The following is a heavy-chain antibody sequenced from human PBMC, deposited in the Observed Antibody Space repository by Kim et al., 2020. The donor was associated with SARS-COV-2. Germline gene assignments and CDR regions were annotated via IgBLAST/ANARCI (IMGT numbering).Heavy chain of an antibody. CDR2: FDPEDGET. Sequence: ASVKVSCKVSGYTLTELSMHWVRQAPGKGLEWMGGFDPEDGETIYAQKFQGRVTMTEDTSTDTAYMELSSLRSEDTAVYYCPTAPAALRRVSFDYWGQGTLVTVSS. CDR1: GYTLTELS. D-gene: IGHD6-25*01. J-gene: IGHJ4*02. CDR3: PTAPAALRRVSFDY. V-gene: IGHV1-24*01.